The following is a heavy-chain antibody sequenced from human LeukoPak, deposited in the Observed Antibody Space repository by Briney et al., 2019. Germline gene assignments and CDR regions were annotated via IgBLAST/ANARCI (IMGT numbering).Heavy chain of an antibody. D-gene: IGHD3-22*01. CDR2: IHSSGAT. J-gene: IGHJ4*02. Sequence: GGSLRLSCAASGFTCSNNYVSWVRQAPGMGLEWVSAIHSSGATCYADSVKGRFTISRDNSKNTLYLQMNSLRAEDTAVYYCAKRGPQWLFPCWGQGTLVTVSS. CDR1: GFTCSNNY. CDR3: AKRGPQWLFPC. V-gene: IGHV3-53*01.